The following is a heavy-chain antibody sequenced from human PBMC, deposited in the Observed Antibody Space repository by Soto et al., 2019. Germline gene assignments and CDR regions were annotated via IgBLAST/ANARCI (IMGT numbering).Heavy chain of an antibody. D-gene: IGHD3-22*01. J-gene: IGHJ4*02. CDR3: ARRYYYDSSGYYYFDY. V-gene: IGHV5-10-1*03. CDR1: GYSFTSYW. Sequence: EVQLVQSGAEVKKPGESLRISCKGSGYSFTSYWISWVRQMPGKGLEWMGRIDPSDSYTNYSPSFQGHVTISADKSISTAYLQWSSLKASDTAMYYCARRYYYDSSGYYYFDYWGQGTLVTVSS. CDR2: IDPSDSYT.